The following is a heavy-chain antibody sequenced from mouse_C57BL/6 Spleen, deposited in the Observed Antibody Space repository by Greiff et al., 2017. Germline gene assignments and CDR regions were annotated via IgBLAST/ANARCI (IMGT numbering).Heavy chain of an antibody. V-gene: IGHV1-59*01. CDR3: AREGSTVVARGYFDV. J-gene: IGHJ1*03. CDR2: IDPSDSYT. D-gene: IGHD1-1*01. CDR1: GYTFTSYW. Sequence: QVQLQQPGAELVRPGTSVKLSCKASGYTFTSYWMHWVKQRPGQGLEWIGVIDPSDSYTNYNQKFKGKATLTVDTSSSTAYMQLSSLTSEDSAVYYWAREGSTVVARGYFDVWGTGTTVTVSS.